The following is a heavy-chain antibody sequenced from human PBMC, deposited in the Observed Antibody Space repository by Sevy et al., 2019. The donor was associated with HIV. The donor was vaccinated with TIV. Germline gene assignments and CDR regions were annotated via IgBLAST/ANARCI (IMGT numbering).Heavy chain of an antibody. CDR2: IYTSGST. D-gene: IGHD6-13*01. V-gene: IGHV4-4*07. Sequence: SETLSLTCTVSGGSISSYYWSWIRQPAGKGLEWIGRIYTSGSTNYNPSLKSRVTMSVDTSKNQFSLKLSSVTAADTAVYYCVRGYSSSWYWGWFDPWGQGTLVTVSS. CDR3: VRGYSSSWYWGWFDP. J-gene: IGHJ5*02. CDR1: GGSISSYY.